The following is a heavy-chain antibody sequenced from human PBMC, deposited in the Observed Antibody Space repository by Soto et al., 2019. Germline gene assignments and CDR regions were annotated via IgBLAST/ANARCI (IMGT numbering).Heavy chain of an antibody. V-gene: IGHV3-33*01. CDR2: IWYDGSNK. CDR3: ARDGARAGAGPFDY. D-gene: IGHD6-19*01. J-gene: IGHJ4*02. Sequence: GGSLRLSCAASGFTFSSYGMHWVRQAPGKGLEWVAVIWYDGSNKYYAYSVKGRFTISRDNSKNTLYLQMNSLRAEDTAVYYCARDGARAGAGPFDYWGQGTLVTVSS. CDR1: GFTFSSYG.